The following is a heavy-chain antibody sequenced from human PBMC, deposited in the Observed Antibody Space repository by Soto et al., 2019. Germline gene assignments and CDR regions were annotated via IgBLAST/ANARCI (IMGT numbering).Heavy chain of an antibody. J-gene: IGHJ5*02. CDR1: GYIFSGNY. CDR3: ARAREDSSGWFDH. V-gene: IGHV1-2*02. CDR2: INAKNGAT. D-gene: IGHD6-19*01. Sequence: QVQLVQSGAEVRKPGASVKVSCKASGYIFSGNYLHWVRRAPGQGLEWMAWINAKNGATNYAQKFRVRATVTRDTSISTTYLEMSGLTSDDTAVYYCARAREDSSGWFDHWGHGTQVTVSP.